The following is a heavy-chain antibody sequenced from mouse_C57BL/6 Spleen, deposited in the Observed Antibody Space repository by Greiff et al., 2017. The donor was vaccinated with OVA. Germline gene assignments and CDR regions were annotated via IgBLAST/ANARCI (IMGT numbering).Heavy chain of an antibody. D-gene: IGHD1-1*01. CDR1: GYSITSGYY. CDR3: ARGGSSLGFAY. J-gene: IGHJ3*01. CDR2: ISYDGSN. V-gene: IGHV3-6*01. Sequence: ESGPGLVKPSQSLSLTCSVTGYSITSGYYWNWIRQFPGNKLEWMGYISYDGSNNYNPSLKNRISITRDTSKNQFFLKLNSVTTEDTATYYCARGGSSLGFAYWGQGTLVTVSA.